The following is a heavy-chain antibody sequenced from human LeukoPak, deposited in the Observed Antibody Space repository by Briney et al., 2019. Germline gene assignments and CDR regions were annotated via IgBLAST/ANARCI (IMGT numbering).Heavy chain of an antibody. CDR2: IYYSGST. V-gene: IGHV4-31*03. CDR1: GGSISSGGYY. D-gene: IGHD5-24*01. J-gene: IGHJ3*02. CDR3: AREGDGYNYLYAFDI. Sequence: SETLSLTCTVSGGSISSGGYYWSWIRQHPGKGLEWIGYIYYSGSTYYNPSLKSRVTISVDTSKNQFSLKLSSVTAADTAVYYCAREGDGYNYLYAFDIWGQGTMVTVSS.